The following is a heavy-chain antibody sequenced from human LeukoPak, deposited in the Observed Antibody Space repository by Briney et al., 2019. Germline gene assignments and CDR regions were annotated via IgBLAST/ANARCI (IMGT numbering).Heavy chain of an antibody. CDR2: INWNGGST. CDR3: ARGIRFLEWLSVFDY. Sequence: GGSLRLSCAVSGFTFDDYGMSWVRQAPGQGLEWVSGINWNGGSTGYADSVKGRFTISRDNAKNSLYLQMNSLRVDDTALYYCARGIRFLEWLSVFDYWGQGILVTVSS. CDR1: GFTFDDYG. V-gene: IGHV3-20*04. D-gene: IGHD3-3*01. J-gene: IGHJ4*02.